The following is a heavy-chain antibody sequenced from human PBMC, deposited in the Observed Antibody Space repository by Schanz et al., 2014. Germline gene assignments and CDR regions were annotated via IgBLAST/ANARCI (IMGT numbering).Heavy chain of an antibody. CDR3: AREGEWGYDPPRH. J-gene: IGHJ4*02. V-gene: IGHV3-11*06. CDR1: GFTFSDYY. D-gene: IGHD5-12*01. CDR2: ISSSSIYT. Sequence: QVQLVESGGTLVKPGGSLRLSCVVSGFTFSDYYMSWIRQAPGKGLEWVSYISSSSIYTNYADSVKGRFTISRDNAKNSLCLQMNGLRAEDTAVYYCAREGEWGYDPPRHWGQGTLVTVSS.